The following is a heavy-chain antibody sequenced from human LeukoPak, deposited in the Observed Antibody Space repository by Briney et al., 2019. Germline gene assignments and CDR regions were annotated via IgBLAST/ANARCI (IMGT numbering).Heavy chain of an antibody. J-gene: IGHJ4*02. V-gene: IGHV4-30-4*01. CDR1: GGSISSGDYY. CDR2: IYYSGST. D-gene: IGHD4-23*01. Sequence: SETLSLTCTVSGGSISSGDYYWSWIRQPPGTGLEWIGYIYYSGSTYYNPSLKSRVTISVDTSKNQFSLKLSSVTAADTAEYYCARAAVGIDYWGQGTLVTVSS. CDR3: ARAAVGIDY.